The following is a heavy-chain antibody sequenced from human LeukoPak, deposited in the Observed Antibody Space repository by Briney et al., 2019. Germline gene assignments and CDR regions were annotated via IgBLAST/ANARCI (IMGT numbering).Heavy chain of an antibody. D-gene: IGHD6-13*01. CDR3: ARGDGSSWRHTYYFDY. Sequence: GGSLRLSCAASGFPYSSYSMHWVRQAPGKGLEWVSSISSSSSYVYYADSVKGRFTISRDNAKNSLYLQMNSLRAEDTAVYYCARGDGSSWRHTYYFDYWGQGTLVTVSS. CDR2: ISSSSSYV. V-gene: IGHV3-21*01. CDR1: GFPYSSYS. J-gene: IGHJ4*02.